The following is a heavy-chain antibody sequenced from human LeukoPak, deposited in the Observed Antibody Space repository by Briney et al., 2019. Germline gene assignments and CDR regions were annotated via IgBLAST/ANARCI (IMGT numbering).Heavy chain of an antibody. J-gene: IGHJ6*02. CDR3: VRVTVTNYYYGMDV. V-gene: IGHV3-11*01. CDR1: GFTFSDYY. Sequence: GGSLRLSCAASGFTFSDYYMTWIRQAPGKGLEWISYISSSGSTIHYADSVKGRFTISRDNAKNSLYLQMNSLRAEDTAVYYCVRVTVTNYYYGMDVWGQGTTVTVSS. CDR2: ISSSGSTI. D-gene: IGHD4-17*01.